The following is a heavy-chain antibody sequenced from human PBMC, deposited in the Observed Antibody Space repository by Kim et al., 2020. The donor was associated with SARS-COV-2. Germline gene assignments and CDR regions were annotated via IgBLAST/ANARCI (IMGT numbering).Heavy chain of an antibody. CDR3: VKEGGEYCSGGSCYPSPHYVMDV. V-gene: IGHV3-64D*06. Sequence: GGSLRLSCSASGFTFSSYAMHWVRQAPGKGLEYVSAISSNGGSTYYADSVKGRFTISRDNSKNTLYLQMSSLRAEDTAVYYCVKEGGEYCSGGSCYPSPHYVMDVWGQETPVTVSS. J-gene: IGHJ6*02. CDR2: ISSNGGST. CDR1: GFTFSSYA. D-gene: IGHD2-15*01.